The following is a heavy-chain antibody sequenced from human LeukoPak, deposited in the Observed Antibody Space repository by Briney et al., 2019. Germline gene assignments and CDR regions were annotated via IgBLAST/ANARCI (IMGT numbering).Heavy chain of an antibody. CDR2: INHSGST. D-gene: IGHD3-3*01. Sequence: SETLSLTCAVYGGSFSGYYWSRIRQPPGKGLEWIGEINHSGSTNYNPSLKSRVTISVDTSKNQFSLKLSSVTAADTAVYYCARAARGEAPYYDFWSGYLDYFDYWGQGTLVTVSS. CDR1: GGSFSGYY. CDR3: ARAARGEAPYYDFWSGYLDYFDY. J-gene: IGHJ4*02. V-gene: IGHV4-34*01.